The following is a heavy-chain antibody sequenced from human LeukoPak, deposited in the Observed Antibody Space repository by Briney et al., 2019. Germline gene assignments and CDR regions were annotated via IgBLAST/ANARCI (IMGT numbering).Heavy chain of an antibody. CDR3: ARAGDTHNYYMDV. J-gene: IGHJ6*03. CDR2: ISSSSSYI. V-gene: IGHV3-21*01. D-gene: IGHD3-10*01. CDR1: GFTFDDYA. Sequence: GGSLRLSCAASGFTFDDYAMHWVRQAPGKGLEWVSGISSSSSYIYYADSVKGRFTISRDNAKNSLYLQMNSLRAEDTAVYYCARAGDTHNYYMDVWGKGTTVTVSS.